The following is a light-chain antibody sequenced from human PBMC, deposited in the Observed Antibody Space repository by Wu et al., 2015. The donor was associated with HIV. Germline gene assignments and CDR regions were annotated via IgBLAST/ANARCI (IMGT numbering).Light chain of an antibody. J-gene: IGKJ2*03. CDR3: QQTGTSPYS. CDR2: GAS. V-gene: IGKV3-15*01. Sequence: EIVMTQSPATLSVSPGERATLSCRASQSVSSNLAWYQQKPGQAPRLLIYGASTRATGIPARFSGSGPGPDFTLTISRVEPEDFAVYYCQQTGTSPYSFGQGTRLEIK. CDR1: QSVSSN.